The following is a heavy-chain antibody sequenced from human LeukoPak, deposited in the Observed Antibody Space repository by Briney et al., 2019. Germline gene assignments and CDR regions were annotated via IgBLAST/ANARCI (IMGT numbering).Heavy chain of an antibody. V-gene: IGHV3-23*01. CDR3: AKVRYVDY. J-gene: IGHJ4*02. D-gene: IGHD4-17*01. CDR1: GFTFSSYA. CDR2: ISGSGDRT. Sequence: PGGSLRLSCAASGFTFSSYAMSWVRQAPGKGLEWVSGISGSGDRTYYADSVKGRFTISRDNSKNTLYLQMSSLRAEDTSVYYCAKVRYVDYWGQGTLVTVSS.